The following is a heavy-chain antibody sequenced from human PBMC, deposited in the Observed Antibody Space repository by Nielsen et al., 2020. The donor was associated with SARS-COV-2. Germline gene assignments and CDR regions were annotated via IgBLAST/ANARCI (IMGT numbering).Heavy chain of an antibody. CDR3: ASDLAAGYSGYEPMRDYYYGVDV. D-gene: IGHD5-12*01. CDR1: GFTFSSYG. Sequence: GGSLRLSCAASGFTFSSYGMHWVRQAPGKGLEWVAVIWSGGSNKYYAESVKGRFTISRDNSKSTLYLQMNSLRAEDTAVYYCASDLAAGYSGYEPMRDYYYGVDVWGQGTTVTVSS. V-gene: IGHV3-33*08. J-gene: IGHJ6*02. CDR2: IWSGGSNK.